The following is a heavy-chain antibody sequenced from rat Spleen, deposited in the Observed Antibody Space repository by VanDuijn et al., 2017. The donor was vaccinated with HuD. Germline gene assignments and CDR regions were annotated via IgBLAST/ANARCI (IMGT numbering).Heavy chain of an antibody. D-gene: IGHD1-9*01. CDR2: ISFDGSNT. CDR1: GFTFSDYY. V-gene: IGHV5-7*01. Sequence: EVQLVESGGGLVLPGRSLKLSCAASGFTFSDYYMAWVRQAPTKGLEWVATISFDGSNTYYRDSVKGRFTISRDNANSTLYLQMDSLRSEDTATYYCARHRSYGYNPFDYWGQGVMVTVSS. CDR3: ARHRSYGYNPFDY. J-gene: IGHJ2*01.